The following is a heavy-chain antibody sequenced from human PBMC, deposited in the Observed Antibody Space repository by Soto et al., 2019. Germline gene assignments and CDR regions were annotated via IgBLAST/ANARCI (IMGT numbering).Heavy chain of an antibody. Sequence: QVHLVQSGTEVKKPGSSVKVSCKASGSTFSSSGFSWVRQAPGQGLEWMGMIVPSLDTTNYAQKVQARVTITADEVTSTDYVELRRLRSEGAAIYYCARWPQPRYTADPYAVDVWGQGTRVIVSS. J-gene: IGHJ6*02. D-gene: IGHD5-18*01. V-gene: IGHV1-69*11. CDR2: IVPSLDTT. CDR3: ARWPQPRYTADPYAVDV. CDR1: GSTFSSSG.